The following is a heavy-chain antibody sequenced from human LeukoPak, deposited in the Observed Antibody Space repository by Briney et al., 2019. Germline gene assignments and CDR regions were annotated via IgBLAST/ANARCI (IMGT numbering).Heavy chain of an antibody. Sequence: GGSLRLSCAASGFTFSGSAMHWVRQASGKGLEGVGRIRSKANSYATAYAASVKGRFTISRDDSKNTAYLQMNSLKTEDTSVYYCTRNVVPAAPYYYYYYMDVWGKGTTVTVSS. D-gene: IGHD2-2*01. J-gene: IGHJ6*03. CDR1: GFTFSGSA. CDR3: TRNVVPAAPYYYYYYMDV. CDR2: IRSKANSYAT. V-gene: IGHV3-73*01.